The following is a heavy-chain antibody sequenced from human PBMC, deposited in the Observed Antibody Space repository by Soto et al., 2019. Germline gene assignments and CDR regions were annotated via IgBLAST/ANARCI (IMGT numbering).Heavy chain of an antibody. Sequence: QVQLQESGPGLVKPSQTLSLTCTVSGGSISSGGYYWSWIRQHPGKGLEWIGYIYYSGSTYYNPSRKSRVTIPVDTSKNPFSLKLSSVTAADTAVYYCARRYSSGFDYWGQGTLVTVSS. CDR2: IYYSGST. CDR1: GGSISSGGYY. D-gene: IGHD6-19*01. V-gene: IGHV4-31*03. J-gene: IGHJ4*02. CDR3: ARRYSSGFDY.